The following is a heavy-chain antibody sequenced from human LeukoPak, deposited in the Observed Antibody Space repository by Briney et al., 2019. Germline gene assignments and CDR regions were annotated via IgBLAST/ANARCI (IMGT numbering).Heavy chain of an antibody. CDR1: GFTVSSNY. J-gene: IGHJ4*02. CDR2: IYSGGST. CDR3: ARADFWSGYQHFDY. Sequence: PGGSLRLSCAASGFTVSSNYMSWVRQAPGKGLEWVPVIYSGGSTYYADSVKGRFTISRDNSKNTLYLQMNSLRAEDTAVYYCARADFWSGYQHFDYWGQGTLVTVSS. D-gene: IGHD3-3*01. V-gene: IGHV3-66*02.